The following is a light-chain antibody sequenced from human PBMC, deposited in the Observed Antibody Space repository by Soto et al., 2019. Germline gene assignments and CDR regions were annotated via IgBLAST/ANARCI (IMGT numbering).Light chain of an antibody. J-gene: IGLJ1*01. CDR3: CSYAGSYSFYV. Sequence: QSALTQPRSVSGSPGQSVTISCTGTSSDVGGYNYVSWYQQHPGKAPKLMIYDVNKRPSGVPDRFSGSKSGNTASLTISGLQAEEEADYYCCSYAGSYSFYVFGTGTKLTVL. CDR1: SSDVGGYNY. V-gene: IGLV2-11*01. CDR2: DVN.